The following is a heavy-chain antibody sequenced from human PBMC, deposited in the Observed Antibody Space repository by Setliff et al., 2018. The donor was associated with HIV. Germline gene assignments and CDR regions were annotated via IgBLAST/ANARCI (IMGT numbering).Heavy chain of an antibody. CDR3: ARGALLAVFDFDH. J-gene: IGHJ4*01. V-gene: IGHV1-3*01. Sequence: ASVKVSCKASGYTFTTYSLHWVRQAPGQSLEWMGWINVGKGDTKYSQDLQGRITITRDTTANTAYMELSSLRSDDTAVYFCARGALLAVFDFDHWGRGTQVT. CDR2: INVGKGDT. CDR1: GYTFTTYS. D-gene: IGHD1-26*01.